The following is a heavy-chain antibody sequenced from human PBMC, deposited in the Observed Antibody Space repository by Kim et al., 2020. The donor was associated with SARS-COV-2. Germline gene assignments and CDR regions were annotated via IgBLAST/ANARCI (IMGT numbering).Heavy chain of an antibody. D-gene: IGHD3-10*01. V-gene: IGHV3-15*01. J-gene: IGHJ4*02. Sequence: YAAPVKGRFTISRDDSKNTLYLQMNSLKTEDTAVYYCTTDTGSGSYYYYYWGQGTLVTVSS. CDR3: TTDTGSGSYYYYY.